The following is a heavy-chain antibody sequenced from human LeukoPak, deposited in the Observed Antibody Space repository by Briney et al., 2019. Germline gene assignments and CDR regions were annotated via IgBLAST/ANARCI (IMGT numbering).Heavy chain of an antibody. CDR3: ARDAAYLGFDL. Sequence: GGSLRLSCAASGFTVSTYDMHWVRQATGKGLEWVSTMSIAGDTYYAGSVKGRFTISRENAKNSLYLQMSSLRAGDTAMYYCARDAAYLGFDLWGRGTLVTVSS. CDR1: GFTVSTYD. CDR2: MSIAGDT. V-gene: IGHV3-13*01. J-gene: IGHJ2*01. D-gene: IGHD7-27*01.